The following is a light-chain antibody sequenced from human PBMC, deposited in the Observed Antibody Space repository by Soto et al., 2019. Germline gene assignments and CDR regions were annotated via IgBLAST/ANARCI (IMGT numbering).Light chain of an antibody. CDR1: SSDIGGFNF. V-gene: IGLV2-14*01. CDR3: TSYTAFNTLL. CDR2: EVS. J-gene: IGLJ2*01. Sequence: QSVLTQPASVSGSPGQSITISCIGSSSDIGGFNFVSWYQHHPDTAPKLVIYEVSRRPSGVSNRFSGSKSGNTASLTISGLQAEDETVYYCTSYTAFNTLLFGGGTKVTVL.